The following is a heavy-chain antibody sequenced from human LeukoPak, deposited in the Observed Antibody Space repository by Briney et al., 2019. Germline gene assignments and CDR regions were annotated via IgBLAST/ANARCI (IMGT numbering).Heavy chain of an antibody. D-gene: IGHD3-10*01. J-gene: IGHJ4*02. CDR2: IYYSGST. V-gene: IGHV4-59*08. CDR1: GGSISSYY. Sequence: PSETLSLTCTVSGGSISSYYWSWIRQPPGKGLEWIGYIYYSGSTNYNPSLKSRVTISVDTSKNQFSLKLSSVTAADTAVYYCARLDYYGSGTDYWGQGTLVIVSS. CDR3: ARLDYYGSGTDY.